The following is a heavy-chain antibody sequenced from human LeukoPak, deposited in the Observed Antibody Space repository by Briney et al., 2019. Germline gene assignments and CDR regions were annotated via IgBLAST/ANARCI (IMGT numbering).Heavy chain of an antibody. V-gene: IGHV3-23*01. CDR2: ISGSGGST. J-gene: IGHJ4*02. D-gene: IGHD3-22*01. CDR1: GFTFSSYA. Sequence: PGGSLRLSCAASGFTFSSYAMSWVRQAPGKRLEWVSAISGSGGSTYYADSVKGRFTISRDNSKNTLYLQMNSLRAEDTAVYYCAKDLYYDSSGYYPFDYWGQGTLVTVSS. CDR3: AKDLYYDSSGYYPFDY.